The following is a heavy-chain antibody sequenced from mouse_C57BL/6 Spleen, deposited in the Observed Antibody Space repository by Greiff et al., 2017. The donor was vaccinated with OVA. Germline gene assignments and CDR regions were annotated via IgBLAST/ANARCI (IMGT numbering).Heavy chain of an antibody. J-gene: IGHJ3*01. V-gene: IGHV1-74*01. Sequence: QVQLQQPGAELVKPGASVKVSCKASGYTFTSYWMHWVKQRPGQGLEWIGRIDPSDSDTNYNQKFKGKATLTVDKSSSTAYMQLSSLTSEDSAVYYCAIYMGDGYYGPAPVWFAYWGQGTLVTVSA. D-gene: IGHD2-3*01. CDR1: GYTFTSYW. CDR3: AIYMGDGYYGPAPVWFAY. CDR2: IDPSDSDT.